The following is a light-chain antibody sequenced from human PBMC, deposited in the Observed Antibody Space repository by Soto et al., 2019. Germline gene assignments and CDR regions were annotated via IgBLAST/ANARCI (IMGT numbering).Light chain of an antibody. CDR3: QQYGSSPELT. CDR2: GAS. CDR1: QSVSSSY. Sequence: EIVLTQSPGTLSLSPGERATLSCRASQSVSSSYLAWYQQKPGQAPRLLIYGASNRSTGIQDSFSGSGSGTDLTLTISRLEPEDFAVYYCQQYGSSPELTFGGGTKVEIK. J-gene: IGKJ4*01. V-gene: IGKV3-20*01.